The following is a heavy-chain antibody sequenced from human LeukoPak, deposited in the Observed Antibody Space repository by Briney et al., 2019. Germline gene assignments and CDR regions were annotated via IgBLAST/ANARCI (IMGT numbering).Heavy chain of an antibody. CDR2: ILSKTSGGTT. CDR3: ADYYASGSYPP. CDR1: GFTFGSYG. Sequence: PGGSLRLSCAASGFTFGSYGMHWVRQAPGKGLEWVGRILSKTSGGTTDYATPVKGRFTISRDDSKNMLYLHMNSLQIEDTAVYYCADYYASGSYPPWGQGTLVTVSS. J-gene: IGHJ5*02. D-gene: IGHD3-10*01. V-gene: IGHV3-15*07.